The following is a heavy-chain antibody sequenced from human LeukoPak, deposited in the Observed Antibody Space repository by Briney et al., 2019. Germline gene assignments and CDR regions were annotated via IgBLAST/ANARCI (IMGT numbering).Heavy chain of an antibody. Sequence: GGSLRLSCAASGFTFSSYEMNWVRQAPGKGLEWVSYISSSGSTIYYADSVKGRFTISRDNAKKSLYLQMNSLRPDDTALYYCARALADSRGYYLGFDYWGQGTLVTVSS. CDR3: ARALADSRGYYLGFDY. CDR2: ISSSGSTI. D-gene: IGHD3-22*01. V-gene: IGHV3-48*03. CDR1: GFTFSSYE. J-gene: IGHJ4*02.